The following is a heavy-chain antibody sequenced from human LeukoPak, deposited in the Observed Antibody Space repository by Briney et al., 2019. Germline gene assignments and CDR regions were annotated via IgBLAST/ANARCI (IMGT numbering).Heavy chain of an antibody. V-gene: IGHV4-38-2*02. D-gene: IGHD3-3*01. CDR3: ARDLADGYYDFWSGYSPLLDAFDI. CDR1: GYSISSGYY. J-gene: IGHJ3*02. Sequence: SETLSLTCTVSGYSISSGYYWGWIRQPPGKGLEWIGSIYHSGSTYYNPSLKSRVTISVDTSKNQFSLKLSSVTAADTAVYYCARDLADGYYDFWSGYSPLLDAFDIWGQGTMVTVSS. CDR2: IYHSGST.